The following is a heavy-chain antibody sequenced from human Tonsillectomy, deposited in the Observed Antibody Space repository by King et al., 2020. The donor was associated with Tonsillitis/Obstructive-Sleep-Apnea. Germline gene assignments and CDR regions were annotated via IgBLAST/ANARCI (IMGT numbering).Heavy chain of an antibody. J-gene: IGHJ4*02. CDR3: TSGHYSG. Sequence: VQLVESGGGLVQPGGSLRLSCACSGFPVSSYWLSWVRQAPGKGLEWVSNIKGDGSAEYRVDAVKGRFTISRDNAKTSLYLQMSSLRAEDTAVYYCTSGHYSGWGQGTLVTVSS. CDR1: GFPVSSYW. V-gene: IGHV3-7*02. CDR2: IKGDGSAE. D-gene: IGHD4-11*01.